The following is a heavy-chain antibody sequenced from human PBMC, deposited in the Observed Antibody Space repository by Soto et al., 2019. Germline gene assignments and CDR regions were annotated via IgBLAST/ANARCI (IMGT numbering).Heavy chain of an antibody. CDR3: ARVEAVAGLYNYHGLDV. Sequence: QVQLVQSGAEVKKPGSSVKVSCKVSGGTFSNHAIDWVRLAPGHGLEWMGGIVPIFGTTYYTQKFQGRATIIADDSTTTAYLEMSSLRSEETAIYYCARVEAVAGLYNYHGLDVWGQGTAVTVSS. CDR1: GGTFSNHA. V-gene: IGHV1-69*12. J-gene: IGHJ6*02. CDR2: IVPIFGTT. D-gene: IGHD6-19*01.